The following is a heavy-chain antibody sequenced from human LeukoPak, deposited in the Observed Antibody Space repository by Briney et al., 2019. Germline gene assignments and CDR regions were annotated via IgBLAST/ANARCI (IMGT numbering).Heavy chain of an antibody. CDR2: IYYSGST. D-gene: IGHD5-18*01. CDR1: GGSISSYF. CDR3: AREGGYTSGVDY. V-gene: IGHV4-59*01. J-gene: IGHJ4*01. Sequence: SETLSLTCTVSGGSISSYFWSWIRQPPGKRLEWIGYIYYSGSTNYNPSLKSRVTISVDKSKKQFSLKLSSVTAADTAVYYCAREGGYTSGVDYWGQGTLVTVSS.